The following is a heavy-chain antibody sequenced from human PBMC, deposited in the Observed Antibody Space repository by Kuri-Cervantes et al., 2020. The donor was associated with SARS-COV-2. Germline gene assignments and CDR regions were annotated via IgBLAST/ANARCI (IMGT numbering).Heavy chain of an antibody. CDR2: IYHSGST. J-gene: IGHJ5*02. CDR3: ARGQDIVVVPAANIASEYWFDP. Sequence: SETLSLTCAVSGYSISSGYYWGWIRQPPGKGLEWIGSIYHSGSTYYNPSLKSRVTISVDTSKNQFSLKLSSVTAADTAVYYCARGQDIVVVPAANIASEYWFDPWGQGTLVTVSS. V-gene: IGHV4-38-2*01. CDR1: GYSISSGYY. D-gene: IGHD2-2*01.